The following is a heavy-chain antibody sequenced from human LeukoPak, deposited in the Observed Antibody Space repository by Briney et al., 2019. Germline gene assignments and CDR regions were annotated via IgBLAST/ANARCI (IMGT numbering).Heavy chain of an antibody. D-gene: IGHD2-8*01. CDR2: ISAYNGNT. CDR1: GYTFTSYG. Sequence: ASVKVSCKASGYTFTSYGISWVRQAPGQGLEWMGWISAYNGNTNYAQKLQGRVTMTTDTSTSTAYVELRSLRSDDTAVYYCARSETNKRDFDYWGQGTLVTVSS. CDR3: ARSETNKRDFDY. J-gene: IGHJ4*02. V-gene: IGHV1-18*01.